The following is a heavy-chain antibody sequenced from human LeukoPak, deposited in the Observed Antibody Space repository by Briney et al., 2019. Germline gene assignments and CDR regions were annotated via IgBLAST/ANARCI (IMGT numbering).Heavy chain of an antibody. CDR3: AKRYGAVAGFDY. J-gene: IGHJ4*02. Sequence: PGGSLRLSCAASGFIVRNYYLSWVRQAPGKGLEWVSVIYSGGSTYYADSVKGRFTISRDSSKNTLYLQMNSLRAEDTAVYYCAKRYGAVAGFDYWGQGTLVTVSS. D-gene: IGHD6-19*01. CDR2: IYSGGST. CDR1: GFIVRNYY. V-gene: IGHV3-53*01.